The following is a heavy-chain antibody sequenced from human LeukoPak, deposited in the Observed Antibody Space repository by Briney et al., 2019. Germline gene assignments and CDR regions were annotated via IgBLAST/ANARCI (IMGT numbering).Heavy chain of an antibody. CDR2: INHSGST. V-gene: IGHV4-34*01. Sequence: PSETLSLTCAVYGGSLSGYYWSCIRQPPGKGLEWIGEINHSGSTNYNPSLKSRVTISVDTSKNQFSLKLSSVTAADTAVYYCARAPGLPDYWGQGTLVTVSS. CDR3: ARAPGLPDY. CDR1: GGSLSGYY. J-gene: IGHJ4*02.